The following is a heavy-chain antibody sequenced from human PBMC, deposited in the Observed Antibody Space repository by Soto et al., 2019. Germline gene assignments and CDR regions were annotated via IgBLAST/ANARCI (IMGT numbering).Heavy chain of an antibody. CDR1: GGSFSGYF. J-gene: IGHJ6*02. D-gene: IGHD3-3*02. CDR3: ARDRQYYHFCSGSQNEVPYAMDV. CDR2: INHSGGT. V-gene: IGHV4-34*01. Sequence: KPSETLSLTCAVYGGSFSGYFWTWIRQAPGKGLEWIGEINHSGGTNYNSSLKSRVTISVDTSKNQFSLILSSVTAADTALYYCARDRQYYHFCSGSQNEVPYAMDVWGQGXTVTVPS.